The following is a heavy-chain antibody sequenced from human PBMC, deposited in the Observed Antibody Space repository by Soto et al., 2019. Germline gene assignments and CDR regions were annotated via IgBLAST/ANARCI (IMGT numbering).Heavy chain of an antibody. J-gene: IGHJ4*02. CDR1: GGSLSSSNW. D-gene: IGHD1-26*01. Sequence: QVQLQESGPGLVKPSGTLSLTCTVSGGSLSSSNWWHWVRQSPGKGLEWIGEAHHSGRTNYNPSLKSRVTISVDKSKNHFSLKLSSGTAADTAVYYGARSEATGLDYWGQGTLVTVSS. V-gene: IGHV4-4*02. CDR3: ARSEATGLDY. CDR2: AHHSGRT.